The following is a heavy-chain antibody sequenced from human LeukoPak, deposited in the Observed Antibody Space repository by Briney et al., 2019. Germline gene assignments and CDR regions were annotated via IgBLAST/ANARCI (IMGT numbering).Heavy chain of an antibody. Sequence: ASVKVSCKASGYTFTNYGISWVRQAPGQGLEWMGWINPNSGGTNYAQKFQGRVTMTRDTSISTAYMELSRLRSDDTAVYYCASYDSSGSYNWFDPWGQGTLVTVSS. CDR1: GYTFTNYG. CDR3: ASYDSSGSYNWFDP. J-gene: IGHJ5*02. V-gene: IGHV1-2*02. D-gene: IGHD3-22*01. CDR2: INPNSGGT.